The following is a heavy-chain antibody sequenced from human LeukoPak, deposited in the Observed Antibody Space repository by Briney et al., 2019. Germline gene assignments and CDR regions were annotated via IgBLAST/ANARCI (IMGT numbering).Heavy chain of an antibody. D-gene: IGHD5-18*01. J-gene: IGHJ4*02. CDR1: GGSISSSSYY. V-gene: IGHV4-39*01. CDR3: ARLGYSYGNRKGNFDY. CDR2: IYYSGST. Sequence: SETLSLTCTVSGGSISSSSYYWGWIRQPPGKGLEWIGSIYYSGSTYYNPSLKSRVTISVDTSKNQLSLKLSSVTAADTAVYYCARLGYSYGNRKGNFDYWGQGTLVTVSS.